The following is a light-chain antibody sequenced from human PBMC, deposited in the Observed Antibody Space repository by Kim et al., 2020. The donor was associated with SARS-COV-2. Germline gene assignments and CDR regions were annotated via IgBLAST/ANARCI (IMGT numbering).Light chain of an antibody. CDR1: KLGDKY. CDR2: QDS. CDR3: QAWDSSTAV. J-gene: IGLJ2*01. Sequence: SYELTQPPSVSVSPGQTASITCSGDKLGDKYACWYQQKPGQSPVLVFYQDSKRPSGIPERFSGSNSGNTATLTISGTQAMDEADYYCQAWDSSTAVFGGGTQLTVL. V-gene: IGLV3-1*01.